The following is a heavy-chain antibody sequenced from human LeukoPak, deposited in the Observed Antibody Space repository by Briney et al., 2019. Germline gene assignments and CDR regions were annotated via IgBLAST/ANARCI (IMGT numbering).Heavy chain of an antibody. D-gene: IGHD2-15*01. CDR1: GFTFSSYA. J-gene: IGHJ4*02. CDR2: ISYDGSNK. Sequence: GRSLRLSCAASGFTFSSYAMHWVRQAPGKGLEWVAVISYDGSNKYYADSVKGRFTISRDNSKNTLYLQMNSLRAEDTAVYYCARELGYCSGGSCSDWGQGTLVTVSS. CDR3: ARELGYCSGGSCSD. V-gene: IGHV3-30*04.